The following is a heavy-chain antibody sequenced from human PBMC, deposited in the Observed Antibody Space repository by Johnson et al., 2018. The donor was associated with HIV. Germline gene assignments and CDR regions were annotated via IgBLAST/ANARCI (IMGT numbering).Heavy chain of an antibody. Sequence: QVQLVESGGGVVQPGRSLRLSCAASGFTFSTYGMHWVRQAPGKGLEWVAVISYDGSNKYYADSVKGRFTISRDNSKNTLYLQMNSLRAEDTAVYYCLSQWLVRNAFDIWCQGTMVTVSS. CDR1: GFTFSTYG. J-gene: IGHJ3*02. CDR3: LSQWLVRNAFDI. D-gene: IGHD6-19*01. V-gene: IGHV3-30*19. CDR2: ISYDGSNK.